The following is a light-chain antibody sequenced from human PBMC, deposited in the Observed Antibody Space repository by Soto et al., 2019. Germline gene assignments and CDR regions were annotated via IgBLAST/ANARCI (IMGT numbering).Light chain of an antibody. Sequence: EFLVTQSPGTLSLAPGERATLSCRASQSLANSFIAWYQQKPGQAPRLLIYDTSSRASGIPDRFSGSGSGTDFTLTISRLEPEDFAVYYCQQYGSSPITFGQRTRLEI. J-gene: IGKJ5*01. V-gene: IGKV3-20*01. CDR1: QSLANSF. CDR3: QQYGSSPIT. CDR2: DTS.